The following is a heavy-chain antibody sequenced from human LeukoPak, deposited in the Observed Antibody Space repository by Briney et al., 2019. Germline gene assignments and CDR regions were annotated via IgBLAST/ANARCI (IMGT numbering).Heavy chain of an antibody. Sequence: SETLSLTCSVSGDSVSRFYWSWIRQPPGKGPEWIGFVYHTGSTTYNPSLKSRVSILIDTSKNQFSLKLTSVTAADTAVYYCARVRNNWFDPWGQGTLVTVSS. CDR2: VYHTGST. CDR1: GDSVSRFY. D-gene: IGHD3-10*01. CDR3: ARVRNNWFDP. J-gene: IGHJ5*02. V-gene: IGHV4-59*08.